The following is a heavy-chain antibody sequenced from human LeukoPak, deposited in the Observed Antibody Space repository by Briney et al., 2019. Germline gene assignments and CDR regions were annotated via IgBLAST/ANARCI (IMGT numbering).Heavy chain of an antibody. D-gene: IGHD3-22*01. CDR1: GGSISSGGYY. CDR3: ARVYYYDVEYNWFDP. Sequence: SQTLSLTCTVSGGSISSGGYYWSWIRQHPGKGLEWSGYIYYSGSTYYNPSPKSRVTISVDTSKNQFSLKLSSVTAADTAVYYCARVYYYDVEYNWFDPWGQGTLVTVSS. V-gene: IGHV4-31*03. CDR2: IYYSGST. J-gene: IGHJ5*02.